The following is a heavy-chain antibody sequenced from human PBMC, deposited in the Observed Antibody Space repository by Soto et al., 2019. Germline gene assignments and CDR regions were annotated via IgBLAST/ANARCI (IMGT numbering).Heavy chain of an antibody. V-gene: IGHV3-73*01. CDR3: TTLRHQQMYYDFWSVYTLPNDAFDI. J-gene: IGHJ3*02. CDR1: GFTFSGSA. D-gene: IGHD3-3*01. Sequence: EVQLVESGGGLVQPGGSLKLSCAASGFTFSGSAMHWVRQASGKGLEWVGRIRSKANSYATAYAASVKGRFTISRDDSKNTAYLQMNSLKTEDTAVYYCTTLRHQQMYYDFWSVYTLPNDAFDIWGQGTMVTVSS. CDR2: IRSKANSYAT.